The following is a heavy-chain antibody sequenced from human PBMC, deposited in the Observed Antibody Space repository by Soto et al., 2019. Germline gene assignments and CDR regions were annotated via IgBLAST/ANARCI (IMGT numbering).Heavy chain of an antibody. Sequence: PGGSLRLSCAASGFTFSSYAMSWVRQAPGKGLEWVSSISGSGGNIYYADSVKGRFTVSRDNAKKSMYLQMNSLRAEDTAVYYCTRDSRLRRDHYAFDIWGQGTMVTVSS. J-gene: IGHJ3*02. D-gene: IGHD4-17*01. CDR1: GFTFSSYA. CDR2: ISGSGGNI. V-gene: IGHV3-23*01. CDR3: TRDSRLRRDHYAFDI.